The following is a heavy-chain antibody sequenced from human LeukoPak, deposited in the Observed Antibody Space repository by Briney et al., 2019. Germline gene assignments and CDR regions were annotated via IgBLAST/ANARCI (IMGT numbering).Heavy chain of an antibody. CDR3: ATFSSSFNYFDY. CDR1: GYTLTALS. J-gene: IGHJ4*02. Sequence: GASVKASCKVSGYTLTALSMHWVRQAPGKGREWMGGFDPEDGETIYAQKFQGRVTMTEDTSTDTAYMELSSLRSEDTAVYYCATFSSSFNYFDYWGQGTLVTVSS. V-gene: IGHV1-24*01. CDR2: FDPEDGET. D-gene: IGHD6-13*01.